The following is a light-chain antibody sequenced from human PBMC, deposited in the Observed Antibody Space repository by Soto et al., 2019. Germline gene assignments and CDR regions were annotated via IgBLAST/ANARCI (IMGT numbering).Light chain of an antibody. J-gene: IGLJ1*01. CDR3: SSYTSSNTYV. CDR1: SSDVGGYNY. Sequence: QSVLTQPASVSGSPGQSITISCTGTSSDVGGYNYVSWYQQHPGKAPKLIIYEVSNRPSGVSNRFSGSKSDNTASLTISGLPAEDEADYYCSSYTSSNTYVFGTGTKVTVL. V-gene: IGLV2-14*01. CDR2: EVS.